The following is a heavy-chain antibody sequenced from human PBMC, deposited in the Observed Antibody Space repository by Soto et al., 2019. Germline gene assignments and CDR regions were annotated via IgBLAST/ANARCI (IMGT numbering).Heavy chain of an antibody. CDR3: ARGRVVPAAMPSTESNWFDP. Sequence: QVQLVESGGGVVQPGRSLRLSCAASGFTFSSYGMHWVRQAPGKGLEWVAVIWYDGSNKYYADSVKGRFTISRDNSKNTLYLQMNGLRAEDTSVYYCARGRVVPAAMPSTESNWFDPWGQGTLVTVSS. J-gene: IGHJ5*02. V-gene: IGHV3-33*01. CDR2: IWYDGSNK. D-gene: IGHD2-2*01. CDR1: GFTFSSYG.